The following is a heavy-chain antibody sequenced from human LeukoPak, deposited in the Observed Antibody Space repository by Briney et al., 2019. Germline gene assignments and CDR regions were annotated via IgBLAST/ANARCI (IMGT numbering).Heavy chain of an antibody. D-gene: IGHD3/OR15-3a*01. CDR2: IYYTGNT. CDR3: ARQTGSGLFTLP. Sequence: SETLSLTCTVSGVSISGSNPYWGWIRQPPGKGLEWIGSIYYTGNTYYNASLKSRVTISIDTSKNQISLRLTSVTATDTAMYYCARQTGSGLFTLPGGQGTLVTVSS. CDR1: GVSISGSNPY. V-gene: IGHV4-39*01. J-gene: IGHJ4*02.